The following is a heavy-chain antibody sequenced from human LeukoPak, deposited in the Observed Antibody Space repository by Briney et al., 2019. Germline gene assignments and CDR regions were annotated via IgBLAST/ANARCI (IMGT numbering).Heavy chain of an antibody. J-gene: IGHJ6*03. Sequence: GGSLRLSCAASGFTFDNYGMSWVRQAPGKGLDWVSGINWNGGSTGYADSVKGRFTISRDNAKNSLYLQMNSLRAEDTALYYCAREQYPLLYGYYYMDVWGKGTTVNVSS. CDR1: GFTFDNYG. V-gene: IGHV3-20*04. CDR3: AREQYPLLYGYYYMDV. D-gene: IGHD2-2*02. CDR2: INWNGGST.